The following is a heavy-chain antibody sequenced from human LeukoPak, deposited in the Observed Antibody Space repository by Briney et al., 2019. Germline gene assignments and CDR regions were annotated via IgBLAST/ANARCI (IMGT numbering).Heavy chain of an antibody. J-gene: IGHJ4*02. Sequence: GGSLRLSCAASGFTFSSYAMSWVRQAPGKGLEWVSGISGSGTSTYYADSVKGRFTISRDNSKNTLYLQMNSLRAEDTAVYYCAKDRGSSGSYYTFDYWGEGTLVTVSS. CDR2: ISGSGTST. CDR3: AKDRGSSGSYYTFDY. D-gene: IGHD3-10*01. CDR1: GFTFSSYA. V-gene: IGHV3-23*01.